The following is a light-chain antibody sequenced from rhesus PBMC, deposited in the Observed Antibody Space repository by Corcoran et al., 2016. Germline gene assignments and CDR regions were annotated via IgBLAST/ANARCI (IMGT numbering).Light chain of an antibody. CDR2: GGS. CDR3: QQSGNLWT. CDR1: QSVGSY. V-gene: IGKV3-24*04. J-gene: IGKJ1*01. Sequence: ETVVTQSPATLALSPGERVTLSCRASQSVGSYLAWYQQKPGQAPRLLIYGGSSRATGIPDRFSGSVSGTDFTLTISSLEPEDVGVYYCQQSGNLWTFGQGTKVEIK.